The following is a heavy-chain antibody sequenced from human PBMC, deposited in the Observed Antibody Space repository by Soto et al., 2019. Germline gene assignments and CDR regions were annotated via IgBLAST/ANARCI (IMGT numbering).Heavy chain of an antibody. Sequence: DVQLVESGGGLVQPGGSLRLSCAASGFTFKTYSMNWVRQAPGKGLEWVSYISETSLAIYYRDSVKGRFTISRDNAKNTLYLQMNSLRDDDTAVYYCATLQLGREEVFDSWGQGTLVTVSS. V-gene: IGHV3-48*02. CDR2: ISETSLAI. J-gene: IGHJ4*02. D-gene: IGHD1-1*01. CDR3: ATLQLGREEVFDS. CDR1: GFTFKTYS.